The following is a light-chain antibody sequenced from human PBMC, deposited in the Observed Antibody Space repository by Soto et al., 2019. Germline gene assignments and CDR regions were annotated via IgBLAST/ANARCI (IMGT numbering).Light chain of an antibody. Sequence: EIVMTQSPATLSVSPGERATLSCRASQSVNSNLAWYQQKPGHAPSLLIYGASTRATGIPARFSDSGSGTELTLTISSLQSEDFAVYYCQQYNNWPPTFGQGTKVEIK. J-gene: IGKJ1*01. CDR2: GAS. CDR1: QSVNSN. CDR3: QQYNNWPPT. V-gene: IGKV3-15*01.